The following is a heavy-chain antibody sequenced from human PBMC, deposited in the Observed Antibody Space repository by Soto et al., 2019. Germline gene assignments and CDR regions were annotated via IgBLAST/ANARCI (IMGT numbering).Heavy chain of an antibody. D-gene: IGHD2-15*01. CDR2: IQSGGPT. Sequence: PGGSLRLSCAASGFTVSSKYMSCVRHAPGKGLEWVSLIQSGGPTYYADSVKGRFTISRDTSDNTVHLQMDSLRAEDTAVYYCARHDLLSDGGSYYGVPLDLRGRGTSVPVSS. V-gene: IGHV3-66*04. J-gene: IGHJ6*04. CDR1: GFTVSSKY. CDR3: ARHDLLSDGGSYYGVPLDL.